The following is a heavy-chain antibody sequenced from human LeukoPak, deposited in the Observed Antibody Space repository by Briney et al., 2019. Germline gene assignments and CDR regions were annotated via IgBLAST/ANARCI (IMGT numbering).Heavy chain of an antibody. J-gene: IGHJ6*02. CDR1: GFTFSTYA. CDR3: ARDPYYDFWSGSHYYYGMDV. Sequence: GGSLRLSRAASGFTFSTYAMNWVRQAPGKGLEWVSSISSSSSYIYYADSVKGRFTISRDNAKNSLYLQMNSLRAEDTAVYYCARDPYYDFWSGSHYYYGMDVWGQGTTVTVSS. V-gene: IGHV3-21*01. CDR2: ISSSSSYI. D-gene: IGHD3-3*01.